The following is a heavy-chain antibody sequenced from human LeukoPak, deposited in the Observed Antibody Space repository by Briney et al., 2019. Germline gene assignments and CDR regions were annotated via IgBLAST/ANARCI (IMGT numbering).Heavy chain of an antibody. J-gene: IGHJ4*02. CDR3: ASYGPIDY. CDR2: IYHSGST. Sequence: SETLSLTCTVSGYSISSGYYWGWIRQPPGKGLEWIGSIYHSGSTYYNPSLKSRVTISVDTSKNQFPLKLSSVTAADTAVYYCASYGPIDYWGQGTLVTVSS. V-gene: IGHV4-38-2*02. D-gene: IGHD3-10*01. CDR1: GYSISSGYY.